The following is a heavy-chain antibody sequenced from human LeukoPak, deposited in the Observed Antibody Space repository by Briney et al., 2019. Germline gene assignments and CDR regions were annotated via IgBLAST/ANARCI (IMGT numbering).Heavy chain of an antibody. V-gene: IGHV3-23*01. J-gene: IGHJ2*01. CDR3: AKGTWIAAAGYWYFDL. CDR2: ISASGGST. CDR1: GFFFSNYA. Sequence: GGSLRLSCIASGFFFSNYAMNWVRQAPGKGLEWVSSISASGGSTYYADSVKGRFTISRDNSGSTLYLQINSLRAEDTAVYYCAKGTWIAAAGYWYFDLWGRGTLVTVSS. D-gene: IGHD6-13*01.